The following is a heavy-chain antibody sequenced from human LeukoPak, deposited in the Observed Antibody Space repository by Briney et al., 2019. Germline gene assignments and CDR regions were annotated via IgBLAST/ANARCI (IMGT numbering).Heavy chain of an antibody. J-gene: IGHJ4*02. Sequence: PSETLSLTCTVSGGSIGSYYWSWIRQPPGKGLEWIGYIYYSGSTYYKPSLKSRVTISVDTSKNQVSLKLSSVTAADTAVYYCARVSIAARAADYWGQGTLVTVSS. V-gene: IGHV4-59*12. D-gene: IGHD6-6*01. CDR3: ARVSIAARAADY. CDR2: IYYSGST. CDR1: GGSIGSYY.